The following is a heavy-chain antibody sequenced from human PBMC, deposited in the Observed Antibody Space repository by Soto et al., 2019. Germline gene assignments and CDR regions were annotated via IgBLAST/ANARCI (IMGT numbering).Heavy chain of an antibody. CDR1: GFTFSSYW. D-gene: IGHD3-10*01. J-gene: IGHJ6*02. V-gene: IGHV3-74*01. CDR2: INSDGSST. Sequence: EVQLVESGGGLVQPGGSLRLSCAASGFTFSSYWMHWVRQAPGKGLVWVSRINSDGSSTSYADSVKGRFTISRDNAKNTLYLQMNSLSAEDTAVYYCARDAWFGPEGYYGMDVWGQGTTVTVSS. CDR3: ARDAWFGPEGYYGMDV.